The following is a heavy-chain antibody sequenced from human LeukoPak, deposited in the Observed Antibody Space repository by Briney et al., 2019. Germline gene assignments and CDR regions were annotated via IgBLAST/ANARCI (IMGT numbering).Heavy chain of an antibody. J-gene: IGHJ3*01. D-gene: IGHD2-15*01. Sequence: SETLSLTCNVSGASISAYYWSWIRQSAGGRLEFIGRVYTSGSPDYNPSFKSRVTMSADTSKNQFSLKLRSVTAADTALYYCARVGGPVPAALEDAFDLWGQGALVTVSS. CDR3: ARVGGPVPAALEDAFDL. V-gene: IGHV4-4*07. CDR2: VYTSGSP. CDR1: GASISAYY.